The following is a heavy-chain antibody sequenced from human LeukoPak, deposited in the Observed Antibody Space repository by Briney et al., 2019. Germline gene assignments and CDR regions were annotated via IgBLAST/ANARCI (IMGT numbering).Heavy chain of an antibody. J-gene: IGHJ6*02. CDR2: ISSSGNTI. D-gene: IGHD3-10*01. CDR1: GFTFSSYE. Sequence: GGSLRLSCAASGFTFSSYEMNWVRQAPGKGLEWVSYISSSGNTIYYADSVKGRFTISRDNAKNSLYLQMNSLRAEDTAVYYCARGGGYYGSGSLHYYYYGMDVWGQGTTVTVS. V-gene: IGHV3-48*03. CDR3: ARGGGYYGSGSLHYYYYGMDV.